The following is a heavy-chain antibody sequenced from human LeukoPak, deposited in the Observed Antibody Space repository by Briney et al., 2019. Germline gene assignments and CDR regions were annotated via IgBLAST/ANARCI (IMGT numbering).Heavy chain of an antibody. D-gene: IGHD2-21*02. CDR3: AREGSYCVGGDCYSFDF. V-gene: IGHV1-2*02. Sequence: GASVKVSCKASGYRFISNYIQWVRQAPGLGPEWIGWMHPGNGNTRYAEKFQGRVTMTRDTSINTAYMDLSSLRSGDTAVYYCAREGSYCVGGDCYSFDFWGQGTLITVSS. CDR1: GYRFISNY. J-gene: IGHJ4*02. CDR2: MHPGNGNT.